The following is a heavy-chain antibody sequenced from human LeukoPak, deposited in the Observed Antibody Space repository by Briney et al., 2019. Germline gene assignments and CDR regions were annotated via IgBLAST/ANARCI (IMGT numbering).Heavy chain of an antibody. J-gene: IGHJ4*02. CDR1: GYTLTELS. V-gene: IGHV1-24*01. CDR3: ATMHYDYVWGSYPRDY. D-gene: IGHD3-16*02. CDR2: FDPEDGET. Sequence: ASVTVSCKVSGYTLTELSMHWVRQAPGKGLEWMGGFDPEDGETIYAQKFQGRVTMTEDTSTDTAYMELSSLRSEDTAVYYCATMHYDYVWGSYPRDYWGQGTLVTVSS.